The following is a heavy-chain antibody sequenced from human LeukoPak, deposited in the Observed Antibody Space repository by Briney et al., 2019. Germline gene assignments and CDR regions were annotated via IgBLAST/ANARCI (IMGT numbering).Heavy chain of an antibody. CDR2: IHTSGST. CDR3: ARDPEGHGYYFDY. Sequence: SETLSLTCTVSGGSTSNYFCTWLRQSAGKGLEWIGRIHTSGSTNYNPSLKSRVSMSVDTSKNQFSLKLSSVTAADTAVYYCARDPEGHGYYFDYWGQGALVTVSA. CDR1: GGSTSNYF. V-gene: IGHV4-4*07. D-gene: IGHD3-3*01. J-gene: IGHJ4*02.